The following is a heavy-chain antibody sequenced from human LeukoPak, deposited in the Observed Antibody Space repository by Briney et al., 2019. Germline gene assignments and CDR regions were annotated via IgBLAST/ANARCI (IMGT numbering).Heavy chain of an antibody. D-gene: IGHD6-19*01. CDR3: ARDLPHPGIEVADPTY. CDR1: GYTFTIYY. V-gene: IGHV1-46*01. J-gene: IGHJ4*02. Sequence: VASVKLSCKASGYTFTIYYMHWVRQAPGQGLEWMGIINPSGGATTYAQKFQGRVTMTRDTSTSTVYMELSSLRFEDTAVYYCARDLPHPGIEVADPTYWGQGTLVTVSS. CDR2: INPSGGAT.